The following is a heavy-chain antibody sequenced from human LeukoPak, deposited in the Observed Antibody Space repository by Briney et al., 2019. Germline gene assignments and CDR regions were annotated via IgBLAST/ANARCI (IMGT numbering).Heavy chain of an antibody. CDR3: ARRHGRCSDGSCYNPDY. D-gene: IGHD2-15*01. Sequence: ASVKVSCKASGYTFTIYDINWVRQATGQGLGWMGWMNPNSGNTGYAQKFQGRGTMTRNSAITTAYMELSSLRSEDTAVYYCARRHGRCSDGSCYNPDYWGQGTLVTVSS. CDR1: GYTFTIYD. J-gene: IGHJ4*02. V-gene: IGHV1-8*01. CDR2: MNPNSGNT.